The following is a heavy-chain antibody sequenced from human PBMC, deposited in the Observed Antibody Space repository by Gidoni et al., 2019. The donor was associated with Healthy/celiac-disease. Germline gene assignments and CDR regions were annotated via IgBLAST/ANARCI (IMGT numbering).Heavy chain of an antibody. CDR2: ISSSSSYI. CDR3: ARGGGKIGPDY. CDR1: GFTFSSYS. D-gene: IGHD2-15*01. Sequence: EVQLVESGGGLVKPGGYLRLSCAASGFTFSSYSMNWFRQAPWKGLECVSSISSSSSYIYYADSGKGRFTISRDNAKNSLYLQMNSLRAEDTAVYYCARGGGKIGPDYWGQGTLVTVSS. V-gene: IGHV3-21*01. J-gene: IGHJ4*02.